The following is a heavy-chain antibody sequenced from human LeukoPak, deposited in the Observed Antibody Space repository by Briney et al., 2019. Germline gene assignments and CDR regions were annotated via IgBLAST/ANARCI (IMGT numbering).Heavy chain of an antibody. CDR3: AREYSAYDSGYYYYTMDV. V-gene: IGHV4-61*01. D-gene: IGHD5-12*01. CDR2: ISYSGST. CDR1: SGSVSSGSNH. Sequence: SETLSLTCSVSSGSVSSGSNHWSWIRQPPGKGLEWIGYISYSGSTNYNPSLKSRVTISVDTSKNQFSLKLSSVGAADTAVYHCAREYSAYDSGYYYYTMDVWGQGTTVTVSS. J-gene: IGHJ6*02.